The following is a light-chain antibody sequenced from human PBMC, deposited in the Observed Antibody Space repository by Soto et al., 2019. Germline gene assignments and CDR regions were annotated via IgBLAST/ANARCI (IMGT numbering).Light chain of an antibody. Sequence: AIQITQSPSSLSASVGDRVPITCRASQGIRNDLGWYQQKPGKAPKLLIYAESSLQSGVPSRFSGSGSGTDFTLKISGMKTDDFATYYCQQYNSYPRTFGQGTKVDIK. J-gene: IGKJ1*01. CDR2: AES. CDR3: QQYNSYPRT. V-gene: IGKV1-6*01. CDR1: QGIRND.